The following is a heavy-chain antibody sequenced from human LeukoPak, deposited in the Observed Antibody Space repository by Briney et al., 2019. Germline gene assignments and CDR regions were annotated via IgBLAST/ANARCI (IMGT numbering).Heavy chain of an antibody. D-gene: IGHD3-22*01. V-gene: IGHV3-11*03. CDR3: ASTYSYDSSGYYPFDY. Sequence: PGGSLRLSCAASGFTFSDYYMSWIRQAPGKGLEWVSYISTSSSHTNYADSVKGRLTISRDNAKNSLYLQMNSLRAEDTVVYYCASTYSYDSSGYYPFDYWGQGTLVTVPS. CDR2: ISTSSSHT. CDR1: GFTFSDYY. J-gene: IGHJ4*02.